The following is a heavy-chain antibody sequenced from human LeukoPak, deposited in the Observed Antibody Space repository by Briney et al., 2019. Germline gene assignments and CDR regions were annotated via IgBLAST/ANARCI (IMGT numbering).Heavy chain of an antibody. D-gene: IGHD5-18*01. CDR2: IKQDGSEK. Sequence: GGSLRLSCAASGFIFSSCWMSWVRQAPGKGLEWVANIKQDGSEKYYMDSEKGRFTISRDNAKSSLYLQMNSMRAEDTAMYYCARSDPKKWLQFWFSNYFDYWGQGSLVTVSS. CDR3: ARSDPKKWLQFWFSNYFDY. CDR1: GFIFSSCW. V-gene: IGHV3-7*01. J-gene: IGHJ4*02.